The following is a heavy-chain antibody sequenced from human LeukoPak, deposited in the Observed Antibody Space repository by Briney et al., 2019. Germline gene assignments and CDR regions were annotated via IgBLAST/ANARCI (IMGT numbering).Heavy chain of an antibody. D-gene: IGHD3-16*01. J-gene: IGHJ5*02. CDR3: AKGFSTYVYNWFDP. V-gene: IGHV3-23*01. Sequence: GSLRLSCAASGFTFLTYAMNWVRQAPGEGLEWVAGISGGSGSTYYADSVKGRFTVSRDNSKSTLYLQMNSLRAADTAVYYCAKGFSTYVYNWFDPWGQGTLVTVSS. CDR1: GFTFLTYA. CDR2: ISGGSGST.